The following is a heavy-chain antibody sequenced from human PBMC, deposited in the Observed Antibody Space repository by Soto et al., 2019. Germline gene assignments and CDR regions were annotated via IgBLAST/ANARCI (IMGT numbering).Heavy chain of an antibody. CDR2: IKSKTDGGTT. J-gene: IGHJ3*02. CDR1: GFTFSNAW. CDR3: TTDLQIVGADAFDI. V-gene: IGHV3-15*01. Sequence: GGSLRLSCAASGFTFSNAWMSWVRQAPGKGLEWVGRIKSKTDGGTTDYAAPVKGRFTISRDDPKNTLYLQMNSLKTEDTAVYYCTTDLQIVGADAFDIWGQGTMVTVSS. D-gene: IGHD1-26*01.